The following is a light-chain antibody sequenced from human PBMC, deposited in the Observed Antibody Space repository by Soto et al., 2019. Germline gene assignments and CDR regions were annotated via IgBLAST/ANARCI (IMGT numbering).Light chain of an antibody. V-gene: IGKV3-20*01. CDR1: QSVGSN. CDR2: DAS. Sequence: EIVITQSPATLSVSPGERATLSCRASQSVGSNLAWYQQKHGQPPRLLIYDASTRETGIPDRFSGSGAGTDCTRTISRLEPEDVAVDYCQQYGSSIITFGQGTRLEIK. CDR3: QQYGSSIIT. J-gene: IGKJ5*01.